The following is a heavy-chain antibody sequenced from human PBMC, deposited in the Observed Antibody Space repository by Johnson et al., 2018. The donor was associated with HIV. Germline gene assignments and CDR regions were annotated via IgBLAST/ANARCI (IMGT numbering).Heavy chain of an antibody. CDR1: GLTFRSYG. V-gene: IGHV3-33*06. J-gene: IGHJ3*02. CDR2: IWYYGSNK. CDR3: AKDVQVRGIVLMVTLFDAFDI. Sequence: VQLVESGGGVVQPGRSLRLSCAASGLTFRSYGMHWVRQAPGKGLEWVAVIWYYGSNKDYAASVKGRFTISRDNSKNTLFLQMSSLRPEDTAVYYCAKDVQVRGIVLMVTLFDAFDIWGQGTMVTVSS. D-gene: IGHD2-8*01.